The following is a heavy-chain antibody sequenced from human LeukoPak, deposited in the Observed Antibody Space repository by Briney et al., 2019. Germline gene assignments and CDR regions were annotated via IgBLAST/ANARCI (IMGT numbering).Heavy chain of an antibody. CDR3: AGGWELDAFDF. J-gene: IGHJ3*01. CDR2: IYYSGST. CDR1: GGSISSYY. D-gene: IGHD1-26*01. Sequence: PSETLSLTCTVSGGSISSYYWSWIRQPPGKGLEWIGYIYYSGSTNYNPSLKSRVTISVDTSKNQFSLKLSSVTAADTAVYYCAGGWELDAFDFWGQGTMVTVSS. V-gene: IGHV4-59*01.